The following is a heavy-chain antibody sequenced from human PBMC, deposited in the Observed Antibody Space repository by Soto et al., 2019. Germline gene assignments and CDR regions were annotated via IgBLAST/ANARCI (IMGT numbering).Heavy chain of an antibody. Sequence: GGSLRLSCAASGFTFSSYGMHWVRQAPGKGLEWVAVIWYDGSNKYYADSVRGRFTISRDNSKNTLYLQMNSLRAEDTAVYYWASSNSNPPRYYYYGMDVWGQGTTVTVSS. CDR1: GFTFSSYG. CDR3: ASSNSNPPRYYYYGMDV. CDR2: IWYDGSNK. D-gene: IGHD4-4*01. J-gene: IGHJ6*02. V-gene: IGHV3-33*01.